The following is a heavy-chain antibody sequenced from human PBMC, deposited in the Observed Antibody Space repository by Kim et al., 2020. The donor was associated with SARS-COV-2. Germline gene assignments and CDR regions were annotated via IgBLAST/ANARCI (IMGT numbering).Heavy chain of an antibody. J-gene: IGHJ4*02. Sequence: GGSLRLSCAASGFTFSSYWMSWGRQAPGKGLEWVANIKQDGSEKYYVDSVKGRFTITRDTAKNSLYLQMNSLRAEDTAVYYCAGVLRYFDWSSHYWGQGTLVTVSS. D-gene: IGHD3-9*01. CDR2: IKQDGSEK. V-gene: IGHV3-7*05. CDR1: GFTFSSYW. CDR3: AGVLRYFDWSSHY.